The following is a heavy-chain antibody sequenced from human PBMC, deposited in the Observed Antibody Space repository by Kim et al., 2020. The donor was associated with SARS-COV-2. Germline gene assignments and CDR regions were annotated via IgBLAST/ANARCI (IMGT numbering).Heavy chain of an antibody. J-gene: IGHJ4*02. CDR2: ISYDGITK. V-gene: IGHV3-30*18. D-gene: IGHD5-12*01. CDR3: AKREGGYNPGD. CDR1: GFPFSRFG. Sequence: GGSLRLSCAASGFPFSRFGMHWVRQAPGKGLEWVAAISYDGITKTYGDSVRGRFTISRDNSKKTLYLQMSSLTSEDTAVYYCAKREGGYNPGDWGQGTLVTVTS.